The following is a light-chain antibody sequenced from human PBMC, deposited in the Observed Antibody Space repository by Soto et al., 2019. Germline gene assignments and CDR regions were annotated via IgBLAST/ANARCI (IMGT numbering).Light chain of an antibody. CDR2: DVS. V-gene: IGLV2-14*01. CDR1: ISDVGGYNY. Sequence: QSALTQPASVSGSPGQSITISCTGTISDVGGYNYVSWYQQHPGKAPKLMIYDVSNRPSGVSNRFSGSKSGNTASLTISGLQAEDEADYYCSSYTSSSTPFLFGTGTRVTVL. CDR3: SSYTSSSTPFL. J-gene: IGLJ1*01.